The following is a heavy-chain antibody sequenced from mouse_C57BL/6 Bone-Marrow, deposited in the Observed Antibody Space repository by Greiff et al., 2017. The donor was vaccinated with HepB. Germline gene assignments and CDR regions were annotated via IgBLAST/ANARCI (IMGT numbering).Heavy chain of an antibody. CDR3: ARYTSMVTTRFYYFDY. D-gene: IGHD2-2*01. CDR1: GYTFTSYW. V-gene: IGHV1-64*01. J-gene: IGHJ2*01. CDR2: IHPNSGST. Sequence: QVQLQQPGAELVKPGASVKLSCKASGYTFTSYWMHWVKQRPGQGLEWIGMIHPNSGSTNYNEKFKSKATLTVDKSSSTAYMQLSSLTSEDSAVYYCARYTSMVTTRFYYFDYWGQGTTLTVSS.